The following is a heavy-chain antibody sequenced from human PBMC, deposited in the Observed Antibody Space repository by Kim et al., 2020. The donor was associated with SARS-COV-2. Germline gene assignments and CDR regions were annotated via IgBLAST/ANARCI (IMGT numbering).Heavy chain of an antibody. J-gene: IGHJ3*02. Sequence: GGSLRLSCVASGFTFRGSWMHWVRQVPGKGLVWVSRVNHDGSVTSYADSVKGRFTISRDNANNTLYLQMNTLRAEDAAVYYCARESTSTSLFGFDIWGQGTSVTVSS. V-gene: IGHV3-74*01. CDR1: GFTFRGSW. CDR3: ARESTSTSLFGFDI. CDR2: VNHDGSVT. D-gene: IGHD2-2*01.